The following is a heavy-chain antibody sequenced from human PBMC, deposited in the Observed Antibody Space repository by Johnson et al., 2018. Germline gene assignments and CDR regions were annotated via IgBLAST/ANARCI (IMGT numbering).Heavy chain of an antibody. Sequence: VQLVESGAEVKKPGASVKVSCKASGYTFMSFDITWVRQAAGQGLEWMGWMNPYSGNTGYAQKFPGRVTMTKNASISTVYMELSSLRSDDPAVYYCSRPNYGGIFGHYYYGMDVWGQGTTVTVSS. CDR2: MNPYSGNT. D-gene: IGHD4-23*01. CDR3: SRPNYGGIFGHYYYGMDV. V-gene: IGHV1-8*01. J-gene: IGHJ6*02. CDR1: GYTFMSFD.